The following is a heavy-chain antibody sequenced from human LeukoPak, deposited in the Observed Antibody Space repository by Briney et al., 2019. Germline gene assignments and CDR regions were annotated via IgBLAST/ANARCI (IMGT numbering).Heavy chain of an antibody. CDR2: ISYDGSNE. V-gene: IGHV3-30-3*01. J-gene: IGHJ3*02. D-gene: IGHD5-24*01. Sequence: PGGSLRLSCAASGFTFSTYAMYWVRQAPGKGLVWVAVISYDGSNEYYADSVRGRFTISRDNSKNMLFLHMNSLRAEDTAVYFCARSSRDGYNGPGAFDIWGQGTMVTVSS. CDR1: GFTFSTYA. CDR3: ARSSRDGYNGPGAFDI.